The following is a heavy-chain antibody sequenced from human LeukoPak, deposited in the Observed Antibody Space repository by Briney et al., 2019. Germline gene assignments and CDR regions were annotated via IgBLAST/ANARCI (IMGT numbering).Heavy chain of an antibody. Sequence: SETLSLSCTVSGGSIINSYWSWIRQPPGKGLEWIGYISFGGSPNYSPSLKSRVTMSVDTSENQFSLKLSSATAADTAVYYCARHEVVVPFFDYWGQGTLVTVSS. V-gene: IGHV4-59*08. CDR3: ARHEVVVPFFDY. CDR2: ISFGGSP. D-gene: IGHD2-15*01. J-gene: IGHJ4*02. CDR1: GGSIINSY.